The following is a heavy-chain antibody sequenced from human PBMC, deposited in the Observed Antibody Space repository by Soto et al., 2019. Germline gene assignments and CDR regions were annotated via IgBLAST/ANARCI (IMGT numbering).Heavy chain of an antibody. J-gene: IGHJ4*02. V-gene: IGHV1-69*12. CDR1: GGTFSSYA. CDR3: ARELGAVAVAGRAFAY. CDR2: IIPMFGTA. D-gene: IGHD6-19*01. Sequence: QVQLVQSGAAVKKPGSSVKVSCKASGGTFSSYATSWVRQAPGQGLEWMGGIIPMFGTAHYAQKFQGRVTIAADASTSTAYMELSSLRSEDTAVYYCARELGAVAVAGRAFAYWGQGSLVIVSS.